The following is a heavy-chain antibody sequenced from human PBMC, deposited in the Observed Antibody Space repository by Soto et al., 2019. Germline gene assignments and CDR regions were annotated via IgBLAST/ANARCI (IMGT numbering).Heavy chain of an antibody. D-gene: IGHD3-10*01. J-gene: IGHJ5*02. CDR2: ISSSSSYI. Sequence: GGSLRLSCAASGFTFSSYSMNWVRQAPGKGLEWVSSISSSSSYIYYADSVKGRFTISRDNAKNSLYLQMNSLRAEDTAVYYCARAAYYGSGSYWFDPWGQGTLVTVSS. V-gene: IGHV3-21*01. CDR1: GFTFSSYS. CDR3: ARAAYYGSGSYWFDP.